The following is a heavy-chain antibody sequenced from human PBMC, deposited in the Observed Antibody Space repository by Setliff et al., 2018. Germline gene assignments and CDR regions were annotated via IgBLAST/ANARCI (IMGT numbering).Heavy chain of an antibody. CDR2: ISYSGST. CDR1: GGSISSSSYY. D-gene: IGHD3-10*01. Sequence: SETLSLTCTVSGGSISSSSYYWGWIRQPPGKGLEWIGYISYSGSTYYNPSLKNRVSISIDTSKNQFSLNLSSVTAADTAVYYCARDRYGSGSLFDYWGQGTLVTVSS. CDR3: ARDRYGSGSLFDY. J-gene: IGHJ4*02. V-gene: IGHV4-39*07.